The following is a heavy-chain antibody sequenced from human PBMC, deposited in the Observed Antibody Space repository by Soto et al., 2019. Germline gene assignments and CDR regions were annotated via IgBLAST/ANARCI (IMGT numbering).Heavy chain of an antibody. CDR1: GFTFSSYA. D-gene: IGHD1-26*01. V-gene: IGHV3-23*01. CDR3: AKNSGSYYGGSDY. J-gene: IGHJ4*02. Sequence: PGGSLSLSCAASGFTFSSYAMSWVRQAPGKGLEWVSAISGSGGSTYYADSVKGRFTISRDNSKNTLYLQMNSLRAEDTAVYYCAKNSGSYYGGSDYWGQGTLVTVSS. CDR2: ISGSGGST.